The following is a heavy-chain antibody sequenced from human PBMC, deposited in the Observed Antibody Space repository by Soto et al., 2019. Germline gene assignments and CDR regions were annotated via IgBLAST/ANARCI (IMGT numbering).Heavy chain of an antibody. CDR1: GGSFSGYY. D-gene: IGHD7-27*01. CDR2: INHSGST. Sequence: SETQSLTCAVYGGSFSGYYWSWIRQPPGKGLEWIGEINHSGSTNYNPSLKSRVTISVDTSKNQFSLKLSSVTAADTAVYYCARGWGRIFDYWGQGTLVTVSS. CDR3: ARGWGRIFDY. V-gene: IGHV4-34*01. J-gene: IGHJ4*02.